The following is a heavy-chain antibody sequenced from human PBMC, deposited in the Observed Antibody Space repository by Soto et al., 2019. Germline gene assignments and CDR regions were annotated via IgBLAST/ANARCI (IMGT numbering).Heavy chain of an antibody. J-gene: IGHJ4*02. CDR3: ARDDTVSSSFTPN. CDR1: GGSISSGGYY. CDR2: IYYSGST. V-gene: IGHV4-31*03. D-gene: IGHD6-6*01. Sequence: SETLSLTCTVSGGSISSGGYYWSWIRQHPGKGLEWIGYIYYSGSTYYNPSLKSRVTISVDTSKNQFSLKLSSVTAADTAVYYCARDDTVSSSFTPNWGQGTLVSVSS.